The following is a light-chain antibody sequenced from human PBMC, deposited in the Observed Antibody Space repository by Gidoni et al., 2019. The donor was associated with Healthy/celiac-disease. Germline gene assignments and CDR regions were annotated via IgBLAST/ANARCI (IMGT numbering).Light chain of an antibody. CDR2: DVS. J-gene: IGLJ1*01. CDR1: SSDVGGYNY. CDR3: SSYTSSSTLDV. V-gene: IGLV2-14*03. Sequence: QSALTQPDSVSGSPGPSITLSCTVTSSDVGGYNYVSWYQQHPGKAPTLMIYDVSNRPSGVSNRFSGSKSGNTASLTISGLQAEDEADYYCSSYTSSSTLDVFGTGTKVTVL.